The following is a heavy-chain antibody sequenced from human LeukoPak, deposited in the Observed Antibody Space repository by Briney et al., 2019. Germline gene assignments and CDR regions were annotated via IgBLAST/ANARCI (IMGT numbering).Heavy chain of an antibody. CDR1: RDSISSGDYY. V-gene: IGHV4-30-4*01. J-gene: IGHJ4*02. Sequence: SETLSLTCTVSRDSISSGDYYWTWISQPPGKGLEWIGYIYYNGITYYNPSLKSRVIISVDQPKKQFSLKLSSVTAADTAVYYCAGAVTGYYLSHYYFPYWGRGTLVTVYS. D-gene: IGHD3-9*01. CDR2: IYYNGIT. CDR3: AGAVTGYYLSHYYFPY.